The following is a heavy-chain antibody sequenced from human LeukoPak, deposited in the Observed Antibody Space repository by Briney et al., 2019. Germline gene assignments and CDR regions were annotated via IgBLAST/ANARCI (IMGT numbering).Heavy chain of an antibody. V-gene: IGHV1-2*02. CDR1: GYTFTNYY. CDR2: INPNGGNT. D-gene: IGHD1-1*01. J-gene: IGHJ5*02. CDR3: ARLEAPPS. Sequence: ASVKVSCKASGYTFTNYYLHWVRRAPGQGLEWMGWINPNGGNTNYAHKFQGRVTMTRDKFISTAYMELSSLRSDDTAVYYCARLEAPPSWGQGTLVTVSS.